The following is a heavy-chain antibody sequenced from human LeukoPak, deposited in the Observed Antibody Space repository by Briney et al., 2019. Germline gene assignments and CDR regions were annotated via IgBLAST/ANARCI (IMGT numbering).Heavy chain of an antibody. J-gene: IGHJ4*02. CDR2: IIPIFGTA. V-gene: IGHV1-69*05. D-gene: IGHD1-26*01. CDR3: ARRLVGATTCFDY. Sequence: SVKVSCKASGGTFSSYAISWVRQAPGQGLEWMGGIIPIFGTANYAQKLQGRVTMTTDTSTSTAYMELRSLRSDDTAVYYCARRLVGATTCFDYWGQGTLVTVSS. CDR1: GGTFSSYA.